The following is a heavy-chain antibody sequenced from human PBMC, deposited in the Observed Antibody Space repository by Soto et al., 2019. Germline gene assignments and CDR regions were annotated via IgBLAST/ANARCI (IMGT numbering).Heavy chain of an antibody. J-gene: IGHJ6*02. CDR2: ISGSGGST. CDR1: GFTFSSYA. CDR3: AKDNSDLGYYGMDV. V-gene: IGHV3-23*01. Sequence: QTGGSLRLSCAASGFTFSSYAMSWVRQAPGKGLEWVSAISGSGGSTYYADSVKGRFTISRDNSKNTLYLQMNSLRAEDTAVYYCAKDNSDLGYYGMDVWGQGTTVTVSS. D-gene: IGHD4-4*01.